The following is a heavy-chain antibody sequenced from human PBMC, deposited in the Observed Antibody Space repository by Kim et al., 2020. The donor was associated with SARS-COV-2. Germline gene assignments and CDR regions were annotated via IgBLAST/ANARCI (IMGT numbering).Heavy chain of an antibody. V-gene: IGHV4-59*01. CDR3: AREDSSGYSDY. J-gene: IGHJ4*02. Sequence: TFTPSLTSRVNISVDTSKSQFSLKLSCVTAADTAVYYCAREDSSGYSDYWGQGTLVSVSS. D-gene: IGHD3-22*01.